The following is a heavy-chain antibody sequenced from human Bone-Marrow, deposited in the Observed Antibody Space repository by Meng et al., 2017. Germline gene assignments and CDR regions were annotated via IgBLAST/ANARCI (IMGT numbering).Heavy chain of an antibody. J-gene: IGHJ2*01. CDR1: GYTFTSYY. CDR2: INPSGGST. CDR3: ARQADSSGYYFRYFDL. D-gene: IGHD3-22*01. Sequence: QVEVVQCGAEVKKPGASVKVSCKASGYTFTSYYMHWVRQAPGQGLEWMGIINPSGGSTSYAQKFRGRVTMTRDTSTSTVYMELSSLRSEDTAVYYCARQADSSGYYFRYFDLWGRGTLVTVSS. V-gene: IGHV1-46*01.